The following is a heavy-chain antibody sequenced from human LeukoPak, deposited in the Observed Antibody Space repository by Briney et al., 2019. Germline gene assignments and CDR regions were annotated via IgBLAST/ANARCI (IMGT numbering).Heavy chain of an antibody. CDR2: INPNSGGT. CDR1: GYTFTGYY. J-gene: IGHJ4*02. V-gene: IGHV1-2*02. D-gene: IGHD3-22*01. Sequence: ASVNVSCKASGYTFTGYYMHWVRQAPGQGLEWMGWINPNSGGTNYAQKFQGRVTMTRDTSVSTAYMELSRLRSDDTAVYYCASGITLHSRFDYWGQGTLVTVSS. CDR3: ASGITLHSRFDY.